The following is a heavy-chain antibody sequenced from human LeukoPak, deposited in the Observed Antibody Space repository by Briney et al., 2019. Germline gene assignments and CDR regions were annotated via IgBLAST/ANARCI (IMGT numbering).Heavy chain of an antibody. CDR2: ISSSSSYI. Sequence: PGGSLRLSCAASGFTFSSYSMNWVRQAPGKGLEWVSSISSSSSYIYYADSVKGRFTISRDNAKNSLYLQMNSLRAEDTAVYYCARAFWAAAGTASGYWGQGTLVTVSS. CDR3: ARAFWAAAGTASGY. CDR1: GFTFSSYS. J-gene: IGHJ4*02. V-gene: IGHV3-21*01. D-gene: IGHD6-13*01.